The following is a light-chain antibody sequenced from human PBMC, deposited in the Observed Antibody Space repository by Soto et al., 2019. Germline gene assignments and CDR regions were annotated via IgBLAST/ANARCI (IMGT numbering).Light chain of an antibody. CDR3: GSYTSSNSRL. CDR1: SSDVGGYNY. Sequence: QSALTQPASVSESPGQSITISCTGTSSDVGGYNYVSWYQQHPGKATKLMIYDVSNRPSVVSIRFSVAKSGNTASLTISGLQAEDEADYYCGSYTSSNSRLFGGGTKLTVL. J-gene: IGLJ2*01. CDR2: DVS. V-gene: IGLV2-14*01.